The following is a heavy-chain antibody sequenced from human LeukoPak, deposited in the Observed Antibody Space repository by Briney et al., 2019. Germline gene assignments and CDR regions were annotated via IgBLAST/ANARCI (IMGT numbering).Heavy chain of an antibody. CDR3: ARERSGAFDY. CDR2: IIPIFGTA. Sequence: ASVKVSCKASGGTFSSYAISWVRQAPGQGLEWMGGIIPIFGTANYAQKFQGRVTITTDESTSTAYMELSSLRSEDTAAYYCARERSGAFDYWGQGTLVTVSS. CDR1: GGTFSSYA. V-gene: IGHV1-69*05. D-gene: IGHD7-27*01. J-gene: IGHJ4*02.